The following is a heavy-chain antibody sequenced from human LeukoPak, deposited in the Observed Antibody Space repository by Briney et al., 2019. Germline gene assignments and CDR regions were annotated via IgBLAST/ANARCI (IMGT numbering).Heavy chain of an antibody. J-gene: IGHJ4*02. CDR3: AKAGYGGSSTTTYGDY. Sequence: GGSLRLSCAASGFTFSSFGMHWVRRAPGKGLEWVSIISHDGRSKYYADSVKGRFTISRDNSKNTLYLQMNSLRVEDTAVYYCAKAGYGGSSTTTYGDYWGQGTLVTVSS. CDR2: ISHDGRSK. V-gene: IGHV3-30*18. CDR1: GFTFSSFG. D-gene: IGHD2-15*01.